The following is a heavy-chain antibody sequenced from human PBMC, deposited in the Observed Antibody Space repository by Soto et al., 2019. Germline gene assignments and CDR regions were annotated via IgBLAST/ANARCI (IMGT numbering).Heavy chain of an antibody. Sequence: QVQLQESGPGLVKPSETLSLTCTVSRVSISDYFWSWIRQPPGKGLEWIGYIFHTGSTNYNPSLKIRVTISRDTSKNQFSLKLNSVTAADTAVYYCATQRLCTGGHCWNWFDPWGQGALVTVSS. CDR3: ATQRLCTGGHCWNWFDP. V-gene: IGHV4-4*09. J-gene: IGHJ5*02. D-gene: IGHD2-8*02. CDR1: RVSISDYF. CDR2: IFHTGST.